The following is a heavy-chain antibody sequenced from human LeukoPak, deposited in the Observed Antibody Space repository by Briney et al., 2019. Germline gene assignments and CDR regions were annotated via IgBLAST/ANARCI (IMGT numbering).Heavy chain of an antibody. CDR3: ATSVTRRRLDWFIDL. CDR2: ISSSAGTI. CDR1: GFTFRDYY. D-gene: IGHD4-17*01. V-gene: IGHV3-11*04. Sequence: GGSLRLSCAASGFTFRDYYMSWIRQAPGKGLEWISYISSSAGTIHYVDSVKGRFTISRDNAKNSLYLQMDSLRVEDTAVYYCATSVTRRRLDWFIDLWGRGALVSASS. J-gene: IGHJ2*01.